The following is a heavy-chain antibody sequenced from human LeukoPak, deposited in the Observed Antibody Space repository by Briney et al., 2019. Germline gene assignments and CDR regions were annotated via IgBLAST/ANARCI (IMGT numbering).Heavy chain of an antibody. CDR1: GYTFTSYG. J-gene: IGHJ4*02. D-gene: IGHD6-19*01. Sequence: GASVKVSCKASGYTFTSYGISWVRQAPGQGLEWMGWMNPNSGNTGYAQKFQGGVTITRNTSISTAYMELSSLRSEDTAVYYCARSIGYSSGWHWGQGTLVTVSS. CDR2: MNPNSGNT. V-gene: IGHV1-8*03. CDR3: ARSIGYSSGWH.